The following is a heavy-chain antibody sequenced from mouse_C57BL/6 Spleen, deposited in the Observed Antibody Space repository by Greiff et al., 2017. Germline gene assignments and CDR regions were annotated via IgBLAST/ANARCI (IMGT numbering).Heavy chain of an antibody. Sequence: VQLQQSGAELVRPGTSVKMSCKASGYTFTNYWIGWAKQRPGHGLEWIGDIYPGGGYTNYNEKFKGKATLTADKSSSTAYMQFSSLTSEDSAIYYCARSGSSGYVGFDYWGQGTTLTVSS. CDR3: ARSGSSGYVGFDY. J-gene: IGHJ2*01. CDR1: GYTFTNYW. CDR2: IYPGGGYT. D-gene: IGHD3-2*02. V-gene: IGHV1-63*01.